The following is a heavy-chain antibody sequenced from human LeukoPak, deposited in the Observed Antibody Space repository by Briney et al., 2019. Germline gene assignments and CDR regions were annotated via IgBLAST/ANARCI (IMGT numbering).Heavy chain of an antibody. J-gene: IGHJ4*02. D-gene: IGHD3-22*01. CDR2: INRDGSTT. CDR3: ARGPPTSYYDSSAYF. CDR1: GFTLSNYW. V-gene: IGHV3-74*01. Sequence: GGSLRLSCAASGFTLSNYWMHWVRHVPGKGLVWVSRINRDGSTTNYADSVKGRFTISRDNAKNTLFLQMISLRVEDTAVYYCARGPPTSYYDSSAYFWGQGVLVTVSS.